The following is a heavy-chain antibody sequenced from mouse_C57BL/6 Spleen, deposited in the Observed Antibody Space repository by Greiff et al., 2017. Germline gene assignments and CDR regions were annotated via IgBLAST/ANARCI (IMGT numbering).Heavy chain of an antibody. V-gene: IGHV1-64*01. Sequence: QVQLQQPGAELVKPGASVKLSCTASGYTFTSYWMHWVKQRPGQGLEWIGMIHPNSGSTNYNEKFKSKATLTVDKSSSTAYMQLSSLTSEAAAVYYCASITTVVAGGYWGQGTTLTVSS. CDR2: IHPNSGST. J-gene: IGHJ2*01. CDR1: GYTFTSYW. CDR3: ASITTVVAGGY. D-gene: IGHD1-1*01.